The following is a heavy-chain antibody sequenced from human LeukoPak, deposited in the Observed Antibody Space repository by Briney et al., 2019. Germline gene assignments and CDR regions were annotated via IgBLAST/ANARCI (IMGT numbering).Heavy chain of an antibody. CDR2: IYTSGST. CDR3: ARGLIIYGDYLDAFDI. D-gene: IGHD4-17*01. Sequence: PSETLSLTCTVSGGSISSFYWSWIRQPAGKGLEWIGLIYTSGSTNYNPSLKSRVTMSVDTSKNQFSLKLSSVTAADTAVYYCARGLIIYGDYLDAFDIWGQGTMVTVSP. V-gene: IGHV4-4*07. CDR1: GGSISSFY. J-gene: IGHJ3*02.